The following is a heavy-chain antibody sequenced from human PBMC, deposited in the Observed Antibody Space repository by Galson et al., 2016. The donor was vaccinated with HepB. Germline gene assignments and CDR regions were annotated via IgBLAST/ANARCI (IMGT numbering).Heavy chain of an antibody. CDR2: IYYSGNT. J-gene: IGHJ4*02. CDR1: GASMSASS. CDR3: ARGEGYNFY. V-gene: IGHV4-59*01. Sequence: SETLSLTCTVSGASMSASSWTWIRQPPGEGLAWIGHIYYSGNTNYNPALKSRVTISVDTSKNQFSLNLRSVTAADTAVCYCARGEGYNFYWGQGTLVTVSS. D-gene: IGHD5-24*01.